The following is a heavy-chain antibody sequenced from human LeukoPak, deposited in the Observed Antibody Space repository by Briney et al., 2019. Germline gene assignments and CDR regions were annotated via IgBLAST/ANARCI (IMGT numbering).Heavy chain of an antibody. Sequence: KPSETLSLTCTVSGGSISSYYWSWIRQPPGKGLEWLGYIYYSGSTNYNPSLKSRVTISVDTSKNQFSLKLSSVTAADTAVYYCARYTPSSSGWFGSGDYYYMDVWGKGTTVTVSS. CDR2: IYYSGST. CDR1: GGSISSYY. J-gene: IGHJ6*03. V-gene: IGHV4-59*01. CDR3: ARYTPSSSGWFGSGDYYYMDV. D-gene: IGHD6-19*01.